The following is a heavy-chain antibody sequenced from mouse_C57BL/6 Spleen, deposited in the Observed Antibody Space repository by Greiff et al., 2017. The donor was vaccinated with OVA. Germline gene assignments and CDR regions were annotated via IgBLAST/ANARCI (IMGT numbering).Heavy chain of an antibody. J-gene: IGHJ4*01. CDR3: AKSYYGSSYSYAMDY. CDR1: GYSFTDYN. D-gene: IGHD1-1*01. Sequence: EVQRVESGPELVKPGASVKISCKASGYSFTDYNMNWVKQSNGKSLEWIGVINPNYGTTSYNQKFKGKATLTVDQSSSTAYMQLNSLTSEDSAVYYCAKSYYGSSYSYAMDYWGQGTSVTVSS. CDR2: INPNYGTT. V-gene: IGHV1-39*01.